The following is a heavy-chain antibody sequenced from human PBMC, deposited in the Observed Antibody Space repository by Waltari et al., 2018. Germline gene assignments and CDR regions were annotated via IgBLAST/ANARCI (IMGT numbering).Heavy chain of an antibody. CDR3: AREANIAIFGMAARGAFDI. Sequence: QVQLVQSGAEVKKPGSSVKVSCKASGGTFSSYAINWVRQAPGQGLEWMGGIIPIHAIENYAQKFQGRVTITADESTSTAYMELSSLRSDDTAVYYCAREANIAIFGMAARGAFDIWGQGTMVTVSS. V-gene: IGHV1-69*04. CDR1: GGTFSSYA. J-gene: IGHJ3*02. D-gene: IGHD3-3*01. CDR2: IIPIHAIE.